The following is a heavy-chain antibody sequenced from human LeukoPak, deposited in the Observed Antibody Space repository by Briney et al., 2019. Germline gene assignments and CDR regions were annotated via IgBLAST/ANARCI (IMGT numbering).Heavy chain of an antibody. V-gene: IGHV1-18*01. D-gene: IGHD6-13*01. J-gene: IGHJ5*02. Sequence: ASVKVSCKASGYTFTSYGISWVRQAPGQGLEWMGWISAYNGNTNYAQKLQGRVTMTTDTSTSTDYMELRSLRSDDTAVYYCARVWSIAAAGTRWFDPWGQGTLVTVSS. CDR1: GYTFTSYG. CDR3: ARVWSIAAAGTRWFDP. CDR2: ISAYNGNT.